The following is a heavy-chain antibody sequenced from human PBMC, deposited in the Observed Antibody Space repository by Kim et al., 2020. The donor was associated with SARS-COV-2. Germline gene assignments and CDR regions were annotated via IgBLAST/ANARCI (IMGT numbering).Heavy chain of an antibody. CDR2: IGGGGVTT. V-gene: IGHV3-23*01. D-gene: IGHD2-8*01. CDR3: AKDSTAYNGVYDPFDY. Sequence: GGSLRLSCAASGFSFAEYVMAWVRQAPGRGPEWVSCIGGGGVTTYYADSVRGRFTISRDDSTNTLYLQMNSLTVEDTAVYYCAKDSTAYNGVYDPFDYWGQGTLVTVSP. CDR1: GFSFAEYV. J-gene: IGHJ4*02.